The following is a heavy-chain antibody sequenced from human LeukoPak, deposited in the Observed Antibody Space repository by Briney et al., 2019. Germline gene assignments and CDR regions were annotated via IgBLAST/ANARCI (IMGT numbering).Heavy chain of an antibody. J-gene: IGHJ6*03. Sequence: PSGTLSLTCTVSGGSISSHYWSWIRQPPGKGLEWIGYIYYSGSTNYNPSLKSRVTISVDTSKNQFSLKLSSVTAADTAVYYCARGGLAAAANYYYYYMDVWGKGTTVTVSS. D-gene: IGHD6-13*01. CDR3: ARGGLAAAANYYYYYMDV. CDR2: IYYSGST. CDR1: GGSISSHY. V-gene: IGHV4-59*11.